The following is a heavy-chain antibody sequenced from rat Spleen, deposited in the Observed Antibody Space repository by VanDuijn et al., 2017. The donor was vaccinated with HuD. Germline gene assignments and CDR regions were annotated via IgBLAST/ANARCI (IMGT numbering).Heavy chain of an antibody. CDR3: ARDRTGPFDY. CDR1: GESLTSNS. V-gene: IGHV2-32*01. Sequence: QVQLKESGPGLVQPSQALSLTCTVSGESLTSNSINWIRQPPGKGLEWLGVIWIDGNTGYTSFLKSRLSISRDTSRSQVFLKMNSLQTEDTATYFCARDRTGPFDYWGQGVKVTVSS. D-gene: IGHD4-2*01. J-gene: IGHJ2*01. CDR2: IWIDGNT.